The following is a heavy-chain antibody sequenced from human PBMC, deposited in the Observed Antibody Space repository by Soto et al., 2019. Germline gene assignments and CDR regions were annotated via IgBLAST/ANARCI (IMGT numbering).Heavy chain of an antibody. J-gene: IGHJ6*02. CDR2: INAGNGNT. D-gene: IGHD3-10*01. V-gene: IGHV1-3*01. CDR1: GYTFTSYA. CDR3: ARDPPPTRGVTTPYYYYGMDV. Sequence: GASVKVSCKASGYTFTSYAMHWVRQAPGQRLEWMGWINAGNGNTKYSQKFQGRVTITRDTSASTAYMELSSLRSEDTAVYYCARDPPPTRGVTTPYYYYGMDVWGQGTTVTVSS.